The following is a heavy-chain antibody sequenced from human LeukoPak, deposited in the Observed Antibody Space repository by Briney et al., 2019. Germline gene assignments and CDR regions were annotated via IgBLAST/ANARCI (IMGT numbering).Heavy chain of an antibody. J-gene: IGHJ5*02. CDR1: GGSISSYY. CDR3: ARSYCSGGSCLNWFDP. Sequence: SETLSLTCTVSGGSISSYYWSWIRQPAGKGLEWIGRIYTSGSTNYNPSLKSRVTMSVDTSKNQFSLKPTSVTAADTAVYYCARSYCSGGSCLNWFDPWGLGTLVTVSS. V-gene: IGHV4-4*07. D-gene: IGHD2-15*01. CDR2: IYTSGST.